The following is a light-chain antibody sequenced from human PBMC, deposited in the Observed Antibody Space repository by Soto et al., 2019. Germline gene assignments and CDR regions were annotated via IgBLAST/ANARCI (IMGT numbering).Light chain of an antibody. CDR1: QSVSSY. J-gene: IGKJ4*01. CDR3: QQRSNSPST. CDR2: DAS. V-gene: IGKV3-11*01. Sequence: IVLTQSPATLSLSPGERATLSCRASQSVSSYLAWYQQKPGQAPRLLIYDASNRATGIPARFSGSGSGTDFTLTITSLEPEDFAVYYCQQRSNSPSTFGGGTKVEIK.